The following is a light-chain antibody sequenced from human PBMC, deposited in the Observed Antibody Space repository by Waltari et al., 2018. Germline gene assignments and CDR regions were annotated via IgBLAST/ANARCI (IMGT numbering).Light chain of an antibody. CDR1: RSVTASY. Sequence: EIVLTQSPATLSLSPGETATLSCGASRSVTASYVAWYQQKPGLAPRLLIQDATDRAPGIPGRFSGSGSGTDFTLTISGVXPEXFAVYYCHQYGRSPLTFGGGTKVEI. V-gene: IGKV3D-20*01. CDR2: DAT. CDR3: HQYGRSPLT. J-gene: IGKJ4*01.